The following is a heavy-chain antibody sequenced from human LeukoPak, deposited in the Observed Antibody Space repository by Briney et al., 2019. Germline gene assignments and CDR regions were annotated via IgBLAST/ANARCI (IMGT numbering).Heavy chain of an antibody. CDR1: GFTFNNYA. J-gene: IGHJ3*01. CDR2: ITGGGRT. CDR3: ARDPNGDYIGAFDF. Sequence: PGGSLRLSCAASGFTFNNYAMMWVRQAQWQGLEWVSAITGGGRTYYADSVKGRFTISRDNSKNTLYLQMNSLRAEDTALYFCARDPNGDYIGAFDFLGQGTVVTVSS. V-gene: IGHV3-23*01. D-gene: IGHD4-17*01.